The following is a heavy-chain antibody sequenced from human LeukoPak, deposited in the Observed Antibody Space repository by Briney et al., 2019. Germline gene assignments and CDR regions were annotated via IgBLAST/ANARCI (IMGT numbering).Heavy chain of an antibody. CDR1: GYTFTSYG. CDR3: ARYGGSYHLWVGSMDV. J-gene: IGHJ6*03. Sequence: ASVKVSCKASGYTFTSYGISWVRQAPGQGLEWMGWISAYNGNTNYSQKVQGRVNMTTETATSTAYMELRSLRSDDTAVYYCARYGGSYHLWVGSMDVWGKGTTATVSS. CDR2: ISAYNGNT. V-gene: IGHV1-18*01. D-gene: IGHD1-26*01.